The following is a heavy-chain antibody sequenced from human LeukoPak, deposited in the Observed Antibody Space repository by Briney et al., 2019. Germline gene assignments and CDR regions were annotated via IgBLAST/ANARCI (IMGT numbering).Heavy chain of an antibody. D-gene: IGHD3-9*01. Sequence: AGGSLRLSCAASGFTFSSYWMSWVRQAPGKGLEWVAVISYDGSNKYYADSVKGRFTISRDNSKNTLYLQMNSLRAEDTAVYYCAKESHQYDILTGYYFDWGQGTLVTVSS. CDR2: ISYDGSNK. J-gene: IGHJ4*02. CDR3: AKESHQYDILTGYYFD. V-gene: IGHV3-30*18. CDR1: GFTFSSYW.